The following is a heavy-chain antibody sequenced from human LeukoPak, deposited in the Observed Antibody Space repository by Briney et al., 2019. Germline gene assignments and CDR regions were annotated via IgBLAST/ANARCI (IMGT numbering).Heavy chain of an antibody. CDR1: GFTFSSYG. D-gene: IGHD3-10*01. CDR3: ARSGRYGSAFDI. CDR2: IRYDGSNK. J-gene: IGHJ3*02. Sequence: GGSLRLSCAASGFTFSSYGMHWVRQAPGKGLEWVAFIRYDGSNKYYADSVKGRFTISRDNSKNTLYLQMNSLRAEDTAVYSCARSGRYGSAFDIWGQGTIVTVSS. V-gene: IGHV3-30*02.